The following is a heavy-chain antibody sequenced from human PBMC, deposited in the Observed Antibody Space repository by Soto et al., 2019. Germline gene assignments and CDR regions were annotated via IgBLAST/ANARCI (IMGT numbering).Heavy chain of an antibody. CDR3: AKKVNSGPGSQYFDY. D-gene: IGHD3-10*01. CDR2: FRTSGDGGTT. Sequence: GSLRLSCAASGFTVSNNYMSWVRQAPGKGLEWVSGFRTSGDGGTTYYADSVKGRFTISRDNSKNMLFLQMNSLRAEDTAIYYCAKKVNSGPGSQYFDYWGQGTLVTVSS. V-gene: IGHV3-23*01. J-gene: IGHJ4*02. CDR1: GFTVSNNY.